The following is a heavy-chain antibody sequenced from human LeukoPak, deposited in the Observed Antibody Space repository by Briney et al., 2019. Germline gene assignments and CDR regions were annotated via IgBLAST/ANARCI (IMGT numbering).Heavy chain of an antibody. CDR1: GGSMSGYF. D-gene: IGHD6-13*01. V-gene: IGHV4-59*01. Sequence: SETLSLTCTVSGGSMSGYFWSWIRQPPGKGLKWIGYTYYSGSTNYNPSLKSRVTISVDTSKNQFSLKLSSVTAADTAVYYCARSITSSWYGDFQHWGQGTLVTVSS. CDR3: ARSITSSWYGDFQH. CDR2: TYYSGST. J-gene: IGHJ1*01.